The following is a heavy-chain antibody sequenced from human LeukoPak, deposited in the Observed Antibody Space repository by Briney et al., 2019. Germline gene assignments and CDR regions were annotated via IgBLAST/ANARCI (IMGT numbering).Heavy chain of an antibody. CDR3: ARDLGFGYYDSSGPEDYFDY. CDR2: ISSSGSTI. Sequence: PGGSLRLSCAASGFTFSSYEMNWVCQAPGKGLEWVSYISSSGSTIYYADSVKGRFTISRDNAKNSLYLQMNSLRAEDTAVYYCARDLGFGYYDSSGPEDYFDYWGQGTLVTVSS. J-gene: IGHJ4*02. CDR1: GFTFSSYE. V-gene: IGHV3-48*03. D-gene: IGHD3-22*01.